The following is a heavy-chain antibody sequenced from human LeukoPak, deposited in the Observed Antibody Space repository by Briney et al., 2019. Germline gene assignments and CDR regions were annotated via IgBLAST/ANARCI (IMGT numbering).Heavy chain of an antibody. J-gene: IGHJ4*02. V-gene: IGHV4-59*01. CDR1: GGSISPYY. Sequence: SETLSLTCTVSGGSISPYYWSWIRQPPGKGLEWIAYIYYSGSTNYNPSLKSRVTISVDTSKNQFSLNLRSVTTADTAVYYCARDSMLRHWGQGTLVTVSS. CDR2: IYYSGST. CDR3: ARDSMLRH. D-gene: IGHD3-10*02.